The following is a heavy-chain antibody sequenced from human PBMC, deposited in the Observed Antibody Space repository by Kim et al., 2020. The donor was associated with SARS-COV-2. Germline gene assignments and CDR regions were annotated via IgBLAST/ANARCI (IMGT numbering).Heavy chain of an antibody. D-gene: IGHD5-12*01. J-gene: IGHJ4*02. Sequence: YAQKCQDRVTMTRDTSTSPVYMELSSLRSEDTAVYYCARPHSGYDKYFDYWGQGTLVTVSS. CDR3: ARPHSGYDKYFDY. V-gene: IGHV1-46*01.